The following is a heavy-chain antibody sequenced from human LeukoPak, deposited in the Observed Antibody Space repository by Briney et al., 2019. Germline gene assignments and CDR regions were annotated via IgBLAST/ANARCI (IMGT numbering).Heavy chain of an antibody. CDR1: GGSFSGYY. Sequence: SGTLSLTCAVYGGSFSGYYWSWIRQPPGKGLEWIGEINHSGSTNYNPSLKSRVTISVDTSKNQFSLKLSSVTAADTAVYYCARKHIVVVTATSGGFDYWGQGTLVTVSS. J-gene: IGHJ4*02. CDR3: ARKHIVVVTATSGGFDY. V-gene: IGHV4-34*01. CDR2: INHSGST. D-gene: IGHD2-21*02.